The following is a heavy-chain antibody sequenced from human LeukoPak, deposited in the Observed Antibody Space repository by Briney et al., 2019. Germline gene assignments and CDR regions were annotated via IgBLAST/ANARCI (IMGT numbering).Heavy chain of an antibody. D-gene: IGHD2-15*01. V-gene: IGHV4-59*01. Sequence: SETLSLTCTVSGGPISSYYWSWIRQPPGKGLEWIGYIYYSGSTNYNPSLKSRVTISVDTSKNQFSLKLSSVTAADTAVYYCARAFGGNPYFDYWGQGTLVTVSS. CDR2: IYYSGST. CDR1: GGPISSYY. J-gene: IGHJ4*02. CDR3: ARAFGGNPYFDY.